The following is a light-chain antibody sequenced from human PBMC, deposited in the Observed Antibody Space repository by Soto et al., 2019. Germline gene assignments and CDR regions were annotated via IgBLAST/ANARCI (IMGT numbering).Light chain of an antibody. V-gene: IGKV1-5*01. CDR2: DAS. J-gene: IGKJ1*01. Sequence: DIQMTQSPSTLSASVGDRVTITCRASQTISNWLAWYQQKPGKAPKLLIYDASSLEGGVPSRFSGSGSGTDFTLTLSSLQPDVFATYYCQQYYSYWTFGQGTKVEIK. CDR3: QQYYSYWT. CDR1: QTISNW.